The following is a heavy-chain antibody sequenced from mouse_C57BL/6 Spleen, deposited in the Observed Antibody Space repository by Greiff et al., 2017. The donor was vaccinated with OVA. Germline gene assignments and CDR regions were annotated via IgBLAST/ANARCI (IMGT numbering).Heavy chain of an antibody. Sequence: EVQLQQSGPELVKPGASVKMSCKASGYTFTDYNMHWVKQSHGNSLEWIGYINPTNGGTSYNPKFKGKATLTVNKSSSTAYMELRSLTSEGAAVYYCAREGYYGSSYGFAYWGQGTLVTVSA. D-gene: IGHD1-1*01. CDR1: GYTFTDYN. CDR3: AREGYYGSSYGFAY. J-gene: IGHJ3*01. CDR2: INPTNGGT. V-gene: IGHV1-22*01.